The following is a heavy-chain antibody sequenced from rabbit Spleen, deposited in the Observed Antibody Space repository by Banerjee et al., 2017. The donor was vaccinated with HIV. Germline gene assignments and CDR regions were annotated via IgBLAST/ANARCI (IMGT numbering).Heavy chain of an antibody. CDR3: ARGEHFSVGFSAFAIYLDL. V-gene: IGHV1S47*01. D-gene: IGHD6-1*01. J-gene: IGHJ4*01. CDR2: IYNGDGST. CDR1: GFDFSTDA. Sequence: EESGGDLVQPEGSLTLTCKVSGFDFSTDAMCWVRQAPGKGPEWIACIYNGDGSTYYASWVNGRFTISKTSSTTVDLKMTSLTAADTATYFCARGEHFSVGFSAFAIYLDLWGPGTLVTVS.